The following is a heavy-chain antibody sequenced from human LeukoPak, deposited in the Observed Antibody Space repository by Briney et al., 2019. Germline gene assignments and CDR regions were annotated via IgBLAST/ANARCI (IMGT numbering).Heavy chain of an antibody. CDR2: INTNTGNP. CDR3: ARVIRGYDTSGYYYYNDY. Sequence: GASVKVSCKASGYTFINYAMNWVRQAPGQGLEWMGWINTNTGNPTYAQGFTGRFVFFLDTSVSTAYLQISSLKAEDTAVYYCARVIRGYDTSGYYYYNDYWGQGTLVTVSS. D-gene: IGHD3-22*01. V-gene: IGHV7-4-1*02. CDR1: GYTFINYA. J-gene: IGHJ4*02.